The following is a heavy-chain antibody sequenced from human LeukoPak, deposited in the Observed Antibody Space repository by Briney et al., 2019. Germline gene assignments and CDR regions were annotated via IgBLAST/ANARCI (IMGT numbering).Heavy chain of an antibody. J-gene: IGHJ5*02. Sequence: SQTLSLTCAISGDSVSSNSAAWNWIRQSPSRGLEWLGRTYYRSKWYNDYAVSVKSRITINPDTSKNQFSLQLNSVTPEVTAVYYCARVYCSGGSCSNWFDPWGQGTLVTVSS. V-gene: IGHV6-1*01. CDR2: TYYRSKWYN. D-gene: IGHD2-15*01. CDR1: GDSVSSNSAA. CDR3: ARVYCSGGSCSNWFDP.